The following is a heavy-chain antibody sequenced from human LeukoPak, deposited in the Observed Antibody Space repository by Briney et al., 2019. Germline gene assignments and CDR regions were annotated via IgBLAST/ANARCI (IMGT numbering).Heavy chain of an antibody. CDR1: GFTVSSNY. J-gene: IGHJ3*02. D-gene: IGHD2-2*01. Sequence: GGSLRLSCAASGFTVSSNYMSWVRQAPGKGLEWVSVIYSGGSTYYADSVKGRFTISRDNSKNTLYLQMNSLRAEDTAVYYCARESLVCAFDIWGQGTMVTVSS. V-gene: IGHV3-66*01. CDR2: IYSGGST. CDR3: ARESLVCAFDI.